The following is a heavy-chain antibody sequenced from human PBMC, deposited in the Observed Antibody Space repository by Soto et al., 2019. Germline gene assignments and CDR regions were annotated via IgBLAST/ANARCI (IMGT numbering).Heavy chain of an antibody. CDR3: AREPYDILTGSPRHYYYYMDV. V-gene: IGHV1-18*01. CDR2: ISAYNGNT. Sequence: ASVKVSCKASGYTFTSYGISWVRQAPGQGLEWMGWISAYNGNTNYAQKLQGRVTMTTDTSTSTAYMELRGLRSDDTAVYYCAREPYDILTGSPRHYYYYMDVWGKGTTVTVSS. D-gene: IGHD3-9*01. J-gene: IGHJ6*03. CDR1: GYTFTSYG.